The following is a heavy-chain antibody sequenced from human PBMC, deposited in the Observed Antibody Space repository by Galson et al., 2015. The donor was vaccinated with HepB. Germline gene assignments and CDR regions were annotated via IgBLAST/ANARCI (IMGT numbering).Heavy chain of an antibody. CDR2: ISGSGGST. CDR1: GFTFSSYA. Sequence: SLRLSCAASGFTFSSYAMSWVRQAPGKGLEWVSAISGSGGSTYYADSVKGRFTISRDNSKNTLYLQMNSLRAEDAAVYYCAKDRQYSSSPFDYWGQGTLVTVSS. CDR3: AKDRQYSSSPFDY. V-gene: IGHV3-23*01. J-gene: IGHJ4*02. D-gene: IGHD6-6*01.